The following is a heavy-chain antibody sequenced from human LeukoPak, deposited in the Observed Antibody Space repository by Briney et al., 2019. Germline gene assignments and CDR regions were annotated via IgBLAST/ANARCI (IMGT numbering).Heavy chain of an antibody. Sequence: GGSLRLSCAASGFNFSSYSKNWVRQAPGKGLEWVSYISSSRSYIYYADSVKGRFTISRDNAKNSLYLQMNSLRAEDTAVYYCARDLYTGASDIWGQGTMVTVSS. D-gene: IGHD3-16*01. CDR2: ISSSRSYI. J-gene: IGHJ3*02. V-gene: IGHV3-21*01. CDR3: ARDLYTGASDI. CDR1: GFNFSSYS.